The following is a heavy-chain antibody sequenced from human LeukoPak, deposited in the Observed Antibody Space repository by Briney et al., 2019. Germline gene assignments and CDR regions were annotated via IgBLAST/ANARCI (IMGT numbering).Heavy chain of an antibody. D-gene: IGHD2-21*01. J-gene: IGHJ4*02. Sequence: PGESLRLSCAASGSSFSTHAMHWVRQAPGKGLEWVGVISYDGSDKYYVDSVKGRFTISRDNSKNTLYLQMNSLRAEDTAVYYCAGAIGYFDYWGQGTLVTVSS. CDR1: GSSFSTHA. CDR3: AGAIGYFDY. CDR2: ISYDGSDK. V-gene: IGHV3-30*03.